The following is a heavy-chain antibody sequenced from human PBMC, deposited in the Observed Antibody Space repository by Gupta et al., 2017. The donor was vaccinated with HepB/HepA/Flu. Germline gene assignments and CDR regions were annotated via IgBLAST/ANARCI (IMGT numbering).Heavy chain of an antibody. Sequence: EVQLVESGGGLVQPGRSLRLSCAASGFNFDDYAMHWVRQAPGKGLEWVSGISWNSGSIGYADSVKGRFTISRDNAKNSLYLQMNSLRAEDTALYYCAKASELNYYYYYGMDVWGQGTTVTVSS. CDR3: AKASELNYYYYYGMDV. D-gene: IGHD1-7*01. V-gene: IGHV3-9*01. J-gene: IGHJ6*02. CDR1: GFNFDDYA. CDR2: ISWNSGSI.